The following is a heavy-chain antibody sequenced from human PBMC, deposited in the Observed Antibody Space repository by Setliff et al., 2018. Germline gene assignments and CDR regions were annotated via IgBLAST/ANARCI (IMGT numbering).Heavy chain of an antibody. CDR2: INPSSGRT. D-gene: IGHD6-19*01. J-gene: IGHJ4*02. CDR1: GYTFTSHY. V-gene: IGHV1-46*01. Sequence: ASVKVSCKASGYTFTSHYMHWVRQAPGLGLEWMGTINPSSGRTSYAQKFQGRVTMTRDTSTSTVYMDMSSLRSEDTAVYYCARDAVIAVAASGDFDYWGLGTLVTVSS. CDR3: ARDAVIAVAASGDFDY.